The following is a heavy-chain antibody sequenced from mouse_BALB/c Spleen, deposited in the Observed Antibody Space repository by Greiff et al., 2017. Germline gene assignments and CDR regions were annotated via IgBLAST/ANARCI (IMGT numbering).Heavy chain of an antibody. CDR2: ISSGGSYT. CDR1: GFTFSSYG. J-gene: IGHJ2*01. D-gene: IGHD2-12*01. Sequence: EVHLVESGGGLVQPGGSLKLSCAASGFTFSSYGMSWVRQTPDKRLEWVATISSGGSYTYYPDSVKGRFTISRDNAKNTLYLQMSSLKSEDTAMYYCATLYDGWGQGTTLTVSS. CDR3: ATLYDG. V-gene: IGHV5-6*01.